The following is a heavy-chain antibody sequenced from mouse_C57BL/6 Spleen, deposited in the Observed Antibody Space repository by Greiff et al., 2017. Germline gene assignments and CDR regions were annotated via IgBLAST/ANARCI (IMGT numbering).Heavy chain of an antibody. Sequence: QVQLQQSGAELARPGASVKLSCKASGYTFTSYGISWVKQRTGQGLEWIGEIYPRSGNTYYNEKFKGKATLTADKSSSTAYMELRSLTSEDSAVYFCARVGSSGPSWFAYWGQGTLVTVSA. CDR1: GYTFTSYG. CDR2: IYPRSGNT. D-gene: IGHD3-2*02. CDR3: ARVGSSGPSWFAY. V-gene: IGHV1-81*01. J-gene: IGHJ3*01.